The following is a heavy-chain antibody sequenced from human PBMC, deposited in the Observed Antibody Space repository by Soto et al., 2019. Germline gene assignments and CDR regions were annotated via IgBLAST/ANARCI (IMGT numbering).Heavy chain of an antibody. Sequence: SETLSLTCTVSGGSISSYYWSWIRQPSGKGLEWIGYIYYSGSTNYNPSLKSRVTISVDTSKNQFSLKLSSVTAADTAVYYCASNGNYSSGYPVWGQGTLVTVS. J-gene: IGHJ4*02. CDR1: GGSISSYY. V-gene: IGHV4-59*01. CDR2: IYYSGST. CDR3: ASNGNYSSGYPV. D-gene: IGHD3-22*01.